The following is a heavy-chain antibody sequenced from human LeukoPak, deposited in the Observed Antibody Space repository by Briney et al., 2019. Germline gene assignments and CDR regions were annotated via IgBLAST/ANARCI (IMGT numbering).Heavy chain of an antibody. Sequence: GGSLRLSCAASGFTFSSYSMNWVRQAPGKGLEWVSSISSSSSYIYYADSVKGRFTISRDNAKNSLYLQMNSLRAEDTAVYYCARIRESSPYYYYYYYMDVWGKGTTVTVSS. CDR2: ISSSSSYI. V-gene: IGHV3-21*01. J-gene: IGHJ6*03. D-gene: IGHD1-26*01. CDR1: GFTFSSYS. CDR3: ARIRESSPYYYYYYYMDV.